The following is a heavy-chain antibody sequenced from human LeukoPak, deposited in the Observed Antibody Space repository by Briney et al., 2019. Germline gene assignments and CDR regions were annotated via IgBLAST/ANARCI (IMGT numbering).Heavy chain of an antibody. CDR3: ARDGKKPFAEYFQH. CDR2: ISSSSSYI. J-gene: IGHJ1*01. Sequence: PGGSLRLSCAASGFTFSSYSMNWVRQAPGKGLEWVSSISSSSSYIYYADSVKGRFTISRDNAKNSLYLQMNSLRSDDTAVYYCARDGKKPFAEYFQHWGQGTLVTVSS. D-gene: IGHD4-23*01. V-gene: IGHV3-21*04. CDR1: GFTFSSYS.